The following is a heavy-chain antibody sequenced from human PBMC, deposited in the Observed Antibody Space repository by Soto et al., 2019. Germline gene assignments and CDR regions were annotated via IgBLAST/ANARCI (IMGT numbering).Heavy chain of an antibody. CDR3: AKNWGKAVAGTGGWFEP. D-gene: IGHD6-19*01. J-gene: IGHJ5*02. CDR1: GFTFSSYA. CDR2: ISGSGGST. Sequence: EVQLLESGGGLVQPGGSLRLSCAASGFTFSSYAMSWVRQAPGKGLEWVPAISGSGGSTYYADSVKGRFTISRDNSKNTLYLQMNSLRAEDTDVYYCAKNWGKAVAGTGGWFEPWGQGTLVTVSS. V-gene: IGHV3-23*01.